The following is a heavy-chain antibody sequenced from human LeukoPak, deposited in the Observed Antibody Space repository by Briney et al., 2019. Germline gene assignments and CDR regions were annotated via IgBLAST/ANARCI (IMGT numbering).Heavy chain of an antibody. J-gene: IGHJ4*02. CDR2: ISSSSSTI. Sequence: GGSLRLSCAASGFTFSSYSMNWVRQAPGKGLEWVSYISSSSSTIYYADSVKGRFTISRDNAKNSLYLQMNSLRAEDTAVYYCARDYSIAARPPRYFDYWGQGTLVTVSS. CDR3: ARDYSIAARPPRYFDY. CDR1: GFTFSSYS. V-gene: IGHV3-48*01. D-gene: IGHD6-6*01.